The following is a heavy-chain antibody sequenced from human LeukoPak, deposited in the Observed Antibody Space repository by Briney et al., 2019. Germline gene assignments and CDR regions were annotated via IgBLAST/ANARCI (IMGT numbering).Heavy chain of an antibody. D-gene: IGHD6-6*01. V-gene: IGHV3-23*01. CDR3: AKDSDYTSSPFDY. Sequence: GGSLRLSCAASGLTFSSYAMNWVRQAPGKGLEWVSGISASGGTTYYADSVKGRFTISRDSSKNTLYLRMNSLRAEDTAVYYCAKDSDYTSSPFDYWGQGTLVTVSS. CDR2: ISASGGTT. CDR1: GLTFSSYA. J-gene: IGHJ4*02.